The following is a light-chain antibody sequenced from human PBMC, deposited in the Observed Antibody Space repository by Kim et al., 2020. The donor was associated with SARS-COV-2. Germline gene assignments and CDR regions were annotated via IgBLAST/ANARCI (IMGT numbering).Light chain of an antibody. CDR1: QGISSY. V-gene: IGKV1-9*01. J-gene: IGKJ4*01. Sequence: DIQLTQSPSFLSASVGDRVTISCRASQGISSYVAWYQQKPGKAPNLLIYAASTLQSGVPSRFSGSGSGTEFTLTISSLQPEDFATYYCKKLKSFGGGTKVDIK. CDR2: AAS. CDR3: KKLKS.